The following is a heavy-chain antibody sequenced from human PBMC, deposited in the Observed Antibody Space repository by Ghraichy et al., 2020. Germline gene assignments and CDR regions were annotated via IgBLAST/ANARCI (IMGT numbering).Heavy chain of an antibody. D-gene: IGHD1-26*01. V-gene: IGHV4-59*08. CDR3: AGRNRYSGSYSY. CDR2: TSDSGSP. CDR1: GGSISSYY. J-gene: IGHJ4*02. Sequence: ESLNISCIVSGGSISSYYWGWIRQPPGKGLEWIGYTSDSGSPNYNPSLKSRVTISLDTSTRQFFLNLRSVTAADTAVYYCAGRNRYSGSYSYWGQGTLVTISS.